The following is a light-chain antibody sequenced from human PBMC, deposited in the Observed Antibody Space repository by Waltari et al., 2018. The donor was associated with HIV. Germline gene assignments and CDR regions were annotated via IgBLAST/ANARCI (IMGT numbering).Light chain of an antibody. J-gene: IGLJ2*01. CDR3: SSYTSSSTPVV. CDR1: SSDVGAYTY. CDR2: EVS. V-gene: IGLV2-14*01. Sequence: QSALTQPASVSGSPGQSITISCTGTSSDVGAYTYVSWYQQHPGKAPKLMIYEVSTRPSGVSNRFSGSKSGNTASLTISGLQAEDEADYYCSSYTSSSTPVVFGGGTKLTVL.